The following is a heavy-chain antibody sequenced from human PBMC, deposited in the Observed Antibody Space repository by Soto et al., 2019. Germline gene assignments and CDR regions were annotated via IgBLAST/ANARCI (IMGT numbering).Heavy chain of an antibody. CDR2: IIPIFGTA. CDR1: GGTFSSYA. V-gene: IGHV1-69*13. Sequence: GASVKVSCKASGGTFSSYAISWVRQAPGQGLEWMGGIIPIFGTANYAQKFQGRVTITADESTSTAYMELSSLRSEDTAVYYCAMPLVVIHGPFDYWAQGTLVTVSS. J-gene: IGHJ4*02. D-gene: IGHD3-22*01. CDR3: AMPLVVIHGPFDY.